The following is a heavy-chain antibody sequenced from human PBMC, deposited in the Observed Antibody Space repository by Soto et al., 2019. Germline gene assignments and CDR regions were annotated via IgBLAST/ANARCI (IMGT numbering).Heavy chain of an antibody. V-gene: IGHV1-69*01. CDR2: IIPIFGTA. J-gene: IGHJ6*02. CDR3: ARDRGGSPFHSHYYYGMDV. CDR1: GGTFSSYA. D-gene: IGHD5-12*01. Sequence: QVQLVQSGAGVKKPGSSVKVSCKASGGTFSSYAISWVRQAPGQGLEWMGGIIPIFGTANYAQKFQGRVTITADESTSTAYMELSSLRSEDTAVYYCARDRGGSPFHSHYYYGMDVWGQGTTVTVSS.